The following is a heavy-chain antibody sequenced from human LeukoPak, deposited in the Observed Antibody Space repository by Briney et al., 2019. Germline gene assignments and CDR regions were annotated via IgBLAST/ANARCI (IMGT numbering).Heavy chain of an antibody. V-gene: IGHV1-8*01. CDR3: ARGPDYAWFDT. J-gene: IGHJ5*02. Sequence: ASVKVSCMASGYTFTSYDINWVRQATGQGLEWMGWMNRNSGNTGYAQKFQGRVTMTRNTSISTAYMELSSLRSEDTAVYYCARGPDYAWFDTWGQGTLVTVSS. CDR2: MNRNSGNT. CDR1: GYTFTSYD. D-gene: IGHD3-16*01.